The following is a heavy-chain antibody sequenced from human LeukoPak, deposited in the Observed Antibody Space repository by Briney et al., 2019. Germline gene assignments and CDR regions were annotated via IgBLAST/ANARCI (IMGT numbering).Heavy chain of an antibody. D-gene: IGHD3-10*01. V-gene: IGHV1-24*01. CDR1: GYTLTELS. Sequence: ASVKVSCKVSGYTLTELSMHWVRQAPGKGLEWMGGFDPEDGETIYAQKFQGRVTMTRNTSISTAYMELSSLRSEDTAVYYCARGFTMVRGVIMWFDPWGQGTLVTVSS. CDR3: ARGFTMVRGVIMWFDP. CDR2: FDPEDGET. J-gene: IGHJ5*02.